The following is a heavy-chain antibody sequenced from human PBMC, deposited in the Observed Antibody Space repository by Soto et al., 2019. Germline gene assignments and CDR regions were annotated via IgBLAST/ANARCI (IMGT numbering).Heavy chain of an antibody. V-gene: IGHV1-18*01. J-gene: IGHJ4*02. CDR1: GGTFSSYA. Sequence: GASVKVSCKASGGTFSSYAISWVRQAPGQGLEWMGWISAYNGNTNYAQKLQGRVTMTTDTSTSTAYMELRSLRSDDTAVYYCARDYYDSSGYSDFDYWGQGTLVTV. D-gene: IGHD3-22*01. CDR3: ARDYYDSSGYSDFDY. CDR2: ISAYNGNT.